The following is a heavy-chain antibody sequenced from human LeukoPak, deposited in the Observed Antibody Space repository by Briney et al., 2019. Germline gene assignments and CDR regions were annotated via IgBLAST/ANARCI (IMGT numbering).Heavy chain of an antibody. Sequence: GGSLRLSCAASGFSFSNYGMHWVRQAPGKGLEWVAVIWYDGSNKYYADSVKGRFTISRDNSKKTLYVQMSSLRAEDTAVYYCARSNNGGWGYCDCWGQGSLVTVSS. J-gene: IGHJ4*02. V-gene: IGHV3-33*01. D-gene: IGHD3-16*01. CDR2: IWYDGSNK. CDR1: GFSFSNYG. CDR3: ARSNNGGWGYCDC.